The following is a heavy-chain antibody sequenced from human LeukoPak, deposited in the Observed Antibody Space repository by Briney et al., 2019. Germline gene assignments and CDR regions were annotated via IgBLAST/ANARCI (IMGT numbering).Heavy chain of an antibody. CDR1: GGSISSYY. D-gene: IGHD5/OR15-5a*01. CDR2: IYYSGRT. J-gene: IGHJ5*02. Sequence: SETLSLTCTVSGGSISSYYWIWIRKPPGKGLEWIGYIYYSGRTNYNPSLKSRVTISVDTSKNQFSLKLSSVTAADTAVYYCARGVSGWFDPWGQGTLVTVSS. CDR3: ARGVSGWFDP. V-gene: IGHV4-59*01.